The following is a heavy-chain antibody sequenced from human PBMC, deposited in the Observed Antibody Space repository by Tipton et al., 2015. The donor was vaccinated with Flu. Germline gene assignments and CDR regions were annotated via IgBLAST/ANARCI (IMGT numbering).Heavy chain of an antibody. CDR3: ARESNGDYGSYHSGRDV. J-gene: IGHJ6*02. Sequence: VQLVQSGAEVKKPGSSVKVSCKASGGTFSSYAISWVRQAPGQGLEWMGGIIPIFGTANYAQKFQGRVTITADESTSTAYMEPSSLRSEDPAVYYCARESNGDYGSYHSGRDVWGQGTTVTVSS. D-gene: IGHD4-17*01. V-gene: IGHV1-69*12. CDR2: IIPIFGTA. CDR1: GGTFSSYA.